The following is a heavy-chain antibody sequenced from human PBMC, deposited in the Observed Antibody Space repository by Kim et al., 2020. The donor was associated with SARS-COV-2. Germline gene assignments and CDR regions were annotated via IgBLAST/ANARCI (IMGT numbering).Heavy chain of an antibody. CDR1: GFTFSSYS. CDR3: ARDLESIYYYGMDV. CDR2: ISSSSGTI. V-gene: IGHV3-48*04. Sequence: GGSLRLSCEASGFTFSSYSMNWVRQAPGKGLEWVSYISSSSGTIYNADSVKGRFTISRDNAKNSLYLQMNSLRAEDTAVYYCARDLESIYYYGMDVWGQG. J-gene: IGHJ6*02.